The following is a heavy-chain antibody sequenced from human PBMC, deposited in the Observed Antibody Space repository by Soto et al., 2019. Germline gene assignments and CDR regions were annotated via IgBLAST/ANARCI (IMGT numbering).Heavy chain of an antibody. CDR3: ARGQRFSDWFDP. CDR2: IYSSGST. CDR1: GGTISGYY. J-gene: IGHJ5*02. V-gene: IGHV4-4*07. D-gene: IGHD3-3*01. Sequence: SETLSLTCSVTGGTISGYYWTWIRPSAGGGPECIGRIYSSGSTNYNPSLKSRVTISLDASMHHISLRPSSVNAXETALYYCARGQRFSDWFDPLDQVTFLNVSS.